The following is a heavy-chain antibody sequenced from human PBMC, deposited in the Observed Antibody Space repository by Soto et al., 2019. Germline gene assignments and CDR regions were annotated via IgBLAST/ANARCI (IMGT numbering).Heavy chain of an antibody. CDR3: AAGAVGATTPYYFDY. Sequence: SVKVSCKASGXTFTSSAVQWVRQARGQRLEWIGWIVVGSGNTNYAQKFQERVTITRDMSTSTAYMELSSLRSEDTAVYYCAAGAVGATTPYYFDYWGQGTLVTVSS. CDR1: GXTFTSSA. CDR2: IVVGSGNT. V-gene: IGHV1-58*01. D-gene: IGHD1-26*01. J-gene: IGHJ4*02.